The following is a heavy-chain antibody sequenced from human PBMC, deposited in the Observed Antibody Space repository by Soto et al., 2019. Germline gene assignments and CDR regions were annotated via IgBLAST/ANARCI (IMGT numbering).Heavy chain of an antibody. CDR1: GYTFTNYG. J-gene: IGHJ6*02. V-gene: IGHV1-18*04. Sequence: QVQLVESGAEVKKPGASVKVSCKASGYTFTNYGISWVRQAPGQGLEWMGWISGYNGNTKYAQKFQGRVTMTTDTPTNTASMELRSLRFDDTAAYYCARDREYYYDSSGNYYDHYGMDVWGQGTKVTVS. CDR2: ISGYNGNT. D-gene: IGHD3-22*01. CDR3: ARDREYYYDSSGNYYDHYGMDV.